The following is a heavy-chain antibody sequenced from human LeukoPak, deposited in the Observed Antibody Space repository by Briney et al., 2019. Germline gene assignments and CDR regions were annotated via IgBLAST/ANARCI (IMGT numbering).Heavy chain of an antibody. Sequence: GGSLRLSCAASGFTFSSYWMSWVRQAPGKGLEWVANIKQDGSEKYYVDSVKGRFTISRDNAKNSLYLQMNSLRLDDTAVYYCAKDVVGQQWPENYWGQGTLVTVSS. CDR3: AKDVVGQQWPENY. J-gene: IGHJ4*02. V-gene: IGHV3-7*01. CDR2: IKQDGSEK. D-gene: IGHD6-19*01. CDR1: GFTFSSYW.